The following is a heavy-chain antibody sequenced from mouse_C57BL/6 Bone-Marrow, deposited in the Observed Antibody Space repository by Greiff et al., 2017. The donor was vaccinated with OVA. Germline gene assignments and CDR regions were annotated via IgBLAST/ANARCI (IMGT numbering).Heavy chain of an antibody. V-gene: IGHV1-22*01. Sequence: EVQLQESGPELVKPGASVKMSCKASGYTFTDYNMHWVKQSHGKSLEWIGYINPNNGGTSYNQKFKGKATLTVNKSSSTAYMELRSLTSEDSAVYYCARNLLLRFLMDYWGQGTSVTVSS. D-gene: IGHD1-1*01. CDR3: ARNLLLRFLMDY. CDR1: GYTFTDYN. CDR2: INPNNGGT. J-gene: IGHJ4*01.